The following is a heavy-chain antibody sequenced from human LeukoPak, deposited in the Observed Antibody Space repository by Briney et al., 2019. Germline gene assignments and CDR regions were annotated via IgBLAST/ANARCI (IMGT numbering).Heavy chain of an antibody. CDR3: ATDSGYYYGSGVEVFDI. CDR2: FYPEDGET. Sequence: ASVKGSRKVSRYTLIELSMQSVRQTPGKGREWMGGFYPEDGETIYEQKFQGRVTMTEDPSTDTAYMELSSLRSEDTAVYYCATDSGYYYGSGVEVFDIGGQGTMVTVSS. J-gene: IGHJ3*02. V-gene: IGHV1-24*01. CDR1: RYTLIELS. D-gene: IGHD3-10*01.